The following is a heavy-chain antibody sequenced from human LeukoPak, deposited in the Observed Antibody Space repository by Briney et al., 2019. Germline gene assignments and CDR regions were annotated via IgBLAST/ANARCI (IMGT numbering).Heavy chain of an antibody. V-gene: IGHV1-18*01. CDR2: ISPYNGNT. J-gene: IGHJ4*02. CDR1: GYTFTNYH. CDR3: ARNVIVGAVFDN. D-gene: IGHD1-26*01. Sequence: ASVKVSCKASGYTFTNYHFSWVRQAPGQGLEWMGWISPYNGNTNYAQKLQGRVTMTTDTTANTAYMELRSLRSDDTAVYYCARNVIVGAVFDNWGQGTLVTVSS.